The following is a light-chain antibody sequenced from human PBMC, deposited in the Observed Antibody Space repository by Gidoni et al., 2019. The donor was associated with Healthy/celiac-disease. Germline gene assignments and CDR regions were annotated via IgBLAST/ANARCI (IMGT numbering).Light chain of an antibody. J-gene: IGKJ2*01. CDR2: DAS. CDR1: QDISNY. CDR3: QQYDTLPHT. Sequence: DIQMTQSPSSLSASVGDRVTITCQASQDISNYLNWYQQKPGKAPKLLIYDASNLETGVPSRFSGSGSWTDFTFTIISLQPEDIATYYCQQYDTLPHTCGQGTKLEIK. V-gene: IGKV1-33*01.